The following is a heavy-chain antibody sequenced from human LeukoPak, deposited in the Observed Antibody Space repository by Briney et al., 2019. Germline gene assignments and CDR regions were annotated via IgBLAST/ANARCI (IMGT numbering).Heavy chain of an antibody. V-gene: IGHV4-34*01. CDR2: INHSGST. CDR3: ARAGDSSGYGDY. CDR1: GGSFSGYY. Sequence: PSETLSLTCAVYGGSFSGYYWSWIRQPPGKGLEWIGEINHSGSTNYNPSLKSRVTISVDTSKNQFSLKLSSVTAADRAVYYCARAGDSSGYGDYWGQGTLVTVSS. D-gene: IGHD3-22*01. J-gene: IGHJ4*02.